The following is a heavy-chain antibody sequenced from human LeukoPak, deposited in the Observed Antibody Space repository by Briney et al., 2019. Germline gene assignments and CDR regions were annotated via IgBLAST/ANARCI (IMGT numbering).Heavy chain of an antibody. J-gene: IGHJ4*02. V-gene: IGHV3-23*01. CDR2: ISGSGGST. CDR3: AKGGGGWYRLDY. Sequence: GGSLRLXCAASGFTFSSYAMSWVRQAPGKGLEWVSAISGSGGSTYYADSVKGRFTISRDNSKNTLYLQMNSLRAEDTAVYYCAKGGGGWYRLDYWGQGTLVTVSS. D-gene: IGHD6-19*01. CDR1: GFTFSSYA.